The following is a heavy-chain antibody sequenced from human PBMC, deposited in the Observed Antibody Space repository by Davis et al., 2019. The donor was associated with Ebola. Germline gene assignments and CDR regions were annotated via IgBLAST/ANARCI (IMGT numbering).Heavy chain of an antibody. CDR2: MNPNSGNT. Sequence: ASVKVSCKASGYTFTSYDINWVRQATGQGLEWMGWMNPNSGNTGYAQKFQGRVTMTRNTSISTAYMELSRLRSDDTAVYYCARVKAYGGNSAFGYWGQGTLVTVSS. D-gene: IGHD4-23*01. V-gene: IGHV1-8*01. J-gene: IGHJ4*02. CDR1: GYTFTSYD. CDR3: ARVKAYGGNSAFGY.